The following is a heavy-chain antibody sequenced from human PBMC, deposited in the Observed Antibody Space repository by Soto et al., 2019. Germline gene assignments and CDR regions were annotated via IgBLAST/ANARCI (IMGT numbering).Heavy chain of an antibody. CDR3: ASIRKYYDFCIGYRSDYYGLDV. J-gene: IGHJ6*02. V-gene: IGHV4-39*01. CDR2: IYYSGST. Sequence: PSEPLSLTCTVSGGSISSSSYYWGWIRQPPGKGLEWIGSIYYSGSTYYNPSLKSRFTISVDTSKNQFSLKLSSVTAADTAVYYCASIRKYYDFCIGYRSDYYGLDVWCQKTTVT. D-gene: IGHD3-3*01. CDR1: GGSISSSSYY.